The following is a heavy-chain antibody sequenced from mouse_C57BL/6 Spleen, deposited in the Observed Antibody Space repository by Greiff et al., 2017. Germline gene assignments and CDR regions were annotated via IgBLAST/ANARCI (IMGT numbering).Heavy chain of an antibody. CDR1: GFTFSDYG. V-gene: IGHV5-17*01. J-gene: IGHJ3*01. CDR2: ISSGSSTI. D-gene: IGHD4-1*01. Sequence: EVQRVESGGGLVKPGGSLKLSCAASGFTFSDYGMHWVRQAPEKGLEWVAYISSGSSTIYYADTVKGRFTISRDNAKNTLFLQMTSLRSEDTAMYYCARSWDGWFAYWGQGTLVTVSA. CDR3: ARSWDGWFAY.